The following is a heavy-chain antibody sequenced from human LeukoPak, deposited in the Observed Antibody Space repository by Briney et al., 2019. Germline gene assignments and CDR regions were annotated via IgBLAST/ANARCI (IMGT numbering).Heavy chain of an antibody. J-gene: IGHJ5*02. CDR1: GGSFSGYY. D-gene: IGHD4-11*01. CDR2: INHSGST. CDR3: ARDSVNYGRPNNWFDP. V-gene: IGHV4-34*01. Sequence: SETLSLTCAVCGGSFSGYYWSWIRQPPGKGLEWMWEINHSGSTNYNPSLKSRVTISVDTSKNQFSLQLNSVTPEDTAVYYCARDSVNYGRPNNWFDPWGQGTLVTVSS.